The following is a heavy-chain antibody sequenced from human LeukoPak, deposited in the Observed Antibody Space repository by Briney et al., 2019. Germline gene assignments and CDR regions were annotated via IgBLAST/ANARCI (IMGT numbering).Heavy chain of an antibody. D-gene: IGHD6-6*01. J-gene: IGHJ5*02. V-gene: IGHV5-51*01. Sequence: GESLKISCKGSGYSFTSHWIGWVRQMPGKGLEWMGIIYPGDSDTRYSPSFQGQVTISADKSINTAYLQWSSLKASDTAMYYCARLPQYSSSRNLYWFDPWGQGTRVTVSS. CDR1: GYSFTSHW. CDR3: ARLPQYSSSRNLYWFDP. CDR2: IYPGDSDT.